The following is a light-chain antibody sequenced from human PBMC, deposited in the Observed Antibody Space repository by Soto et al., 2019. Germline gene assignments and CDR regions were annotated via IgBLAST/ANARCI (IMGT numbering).Light chain of an antibody. V-gene: IGKV3-20*01. CDR2: VAS. J-gene: IGKJ3*01. Sequence: EIVLTQSPGTLSLSPGERDTLSCRASQSVSSSYLAWYQQKPGQAPRLLIYVASSRATGIPDRFSGSGSGTDFTLTISRLEPEDFAVYYCQQYGSLWFTFGPGTKVDIK. CDR1: QSVSSSY. CDR3: QQYGSLWFT.